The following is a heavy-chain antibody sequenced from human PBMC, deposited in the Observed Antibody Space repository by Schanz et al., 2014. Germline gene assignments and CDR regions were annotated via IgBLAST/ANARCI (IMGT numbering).Heavy chain of an antibody. J-gene: IGHJ4*02. CDR2: ISYDGSNK. D-gene: IGHD4-17*01. V-gene: IGHV3-30*14. Sequence: VQLVESGGGLVKPGGSLRLSCAAYGFTLSSYAMHWVRQAPGKGLEWVSVISYDGSNKYYADSVRGRFTISRDRFKNTLYLRMSSLRAEDTAVYYCARPRYDYGEVDYWGQGTLGTVSS. CDR1: GFTLSSYA. CDR3: ARPRYDYGEVDY.